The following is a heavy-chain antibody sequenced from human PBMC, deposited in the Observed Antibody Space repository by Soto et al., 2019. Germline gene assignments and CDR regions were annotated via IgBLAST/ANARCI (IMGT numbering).Heavy chain of an antibody. CDR3: SILLAYHLLLPLAY. V-gene: IGHV3-23*01. D-gene: IGHD2-2*01. Sequence: PGGSLRLSCAASGFTFSSYAMSWVRQAPGKGLEWVSAISGSGGSTYYADSVKGRFTISRDNSKNTLYLQMNSLRAEDTAVYYCSILLAYHLLLPLAYWGQGTLVTVSS. CDR2: ISGSGGST. J-gene: IGHJ4*02. CDR1: GFTFSSYA.